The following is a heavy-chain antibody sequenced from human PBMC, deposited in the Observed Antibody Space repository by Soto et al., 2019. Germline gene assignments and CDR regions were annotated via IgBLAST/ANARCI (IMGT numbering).Heavy chain of an antibody. CDR3: ARQRSGYYRSNWFDP. Sequence: SQPISHPNSVVDVYSISSSYYWVRIRQPPGKGLEWIGNIYYSGSTYYNPSLKSRVTISVDTSKNQFSLKLNSVTAADTAVYYCARQRSGYYRSNWFDPWGQGTLVTVSS. J-gene: IGHJ5*02. D-gene: IGHD3-3*01. V-gene: IGHV4-39*01. CDR2: IYYSGST. CDR1: DVYSISSSYY.